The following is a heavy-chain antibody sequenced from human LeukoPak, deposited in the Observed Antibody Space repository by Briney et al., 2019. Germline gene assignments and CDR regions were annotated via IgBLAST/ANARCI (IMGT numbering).Heavy chain of an antibody. CDR2: IYTSGST. CDR3: ATVRGAWENEYYFDY. Sequence: PSETLSLTCTVSGGSISSYYWSWIRQPAGKGLEWIGRIYTSGSTNYNPSLKSRVTISVDTSKNQFSLKLSSVTAADTAVYYCATVRGAWENEYYFDYWGQGTLVTVSS. D-gene: IGHD1-26*01. J-gene: IGHJ4*02. CDR1: GGSISSYY. V-gene: IGHV4-4*07.